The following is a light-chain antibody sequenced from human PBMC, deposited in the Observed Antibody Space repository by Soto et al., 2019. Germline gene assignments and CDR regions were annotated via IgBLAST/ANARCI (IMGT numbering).Light chain of an antibody. J-gene: IGKJ1*01. CDR1: LTVSDNY. CDR3: QQYSSAPLT. CDR2: GAS. Sequence: EIVLTQSPGTLSLSPGERATLSCRASLTVSDNYLAWYQQKAGQAPRLVIYGASSRATGIPDRFSASGSGTDFTLTISRLEPEDFAVYYCQQYSSAPLTFGPGTKVDIK. V-gene: IGKV3-20*01.